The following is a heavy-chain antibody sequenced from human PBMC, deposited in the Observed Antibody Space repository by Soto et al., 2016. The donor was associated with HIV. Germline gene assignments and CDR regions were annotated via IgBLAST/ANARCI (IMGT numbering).Heavy chain of an antibody. CDR1: GFTFSIFG. CDR2: IWYDGSDK. CDR3: ARATTVTTDLEY. V-gene: IGHV3-33*01. J-gene: IGHJ4*02. Sequence: VQLVESGGGVVQPGRSLRLSCAASGFTFSIFGMHWVRQAPGKGLEWVGVIWYDGSDKYYADSVKGRFTISRDNSRNTLFLQMNSLRVDDTALYYCARATTVTTDLEYVGPGTLVTVSS. D-gene: IGHD4-17*01.